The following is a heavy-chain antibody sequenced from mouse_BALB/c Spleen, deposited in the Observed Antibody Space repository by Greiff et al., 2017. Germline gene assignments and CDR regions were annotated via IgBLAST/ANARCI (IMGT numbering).Heavy chain of an antibody. D-gene: IGHD1-1*01. Sequence: EVKLVESGGGLVTPGGSLKLSCAASGFTFSSYAMSWVRQTPEKRLEWVASISSCGSTYYPDSVKGRFTISRDNTRNILYLQMSSLMSEDTTMYYCARGYYGSSYGYFDVWGAGTTVTVSS. V-gene: IGHV5-6-5*01. CDR2: ISSCGST. CDR3: ARGYYGSSYGYFDV. CDR1: GFTFSSYA. J-gene: IGHJ1*01.